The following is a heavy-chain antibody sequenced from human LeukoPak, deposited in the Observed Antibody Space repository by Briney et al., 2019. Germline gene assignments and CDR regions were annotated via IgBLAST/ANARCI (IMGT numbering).Heavy chain of an antibody. CDR1: GFTFSSYG. CDR3: ARDPAPQGWFDL. V-gene: IGHV3-30*02. CDR2: IRYDGSNK. Sequence: GGSLRLSCAASGFTFSSYGMHWVRQAPGKGLEWVAFIRYDGSNKYYADSVKGRFTISRDNAKNTLYLQMNSLRAEDTAVYFCARDPAPQGWFDLWGQGTLVTVSS. J-gene: IGHJ5*02.